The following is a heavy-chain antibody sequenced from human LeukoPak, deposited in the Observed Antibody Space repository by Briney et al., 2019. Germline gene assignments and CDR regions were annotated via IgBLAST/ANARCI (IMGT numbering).Heavy chain of an antibody. D-gene: IGHD3-10*01. CDR3: ARGSGGVYFYYMDV. CDR2: LYYSGSS. V-gene: IGHV4-39*01. CDR1: GGSITSGSYY. J-gene: IGHJ6*03. Sequence: SETLSLTCTVSGGSITSGSYYWGSVRQPPGEGLEWIASLYYSGSSYYSPSLMSRVTISEDTSRNQFSLKLKSVTAADTAVYYCARGSGGVYFYYMDVWGKGTPVTVSS.